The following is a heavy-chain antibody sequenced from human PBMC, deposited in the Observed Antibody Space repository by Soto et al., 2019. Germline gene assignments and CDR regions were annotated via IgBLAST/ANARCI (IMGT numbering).Heavy chain of an antibody. CDR3: AKEGEEMTGAFDL. CDR2: ISGGGGSA. Sequence: EVQLLESGGGLVRPGESLRLSCTASGFPFRNYVMNWVRQAPGKGLEWVSLISGGGGSAYYADSVQGRFTISRDNSKNTLYLQMNSLRAEDTAVYYCAKEGEEMTGAFDLWGRGTLVTVSS. J-gene: IGHJ2*01. V-gene: IGHV3-23*01. D-gene: IGHD3-16*01. CDR1: GFPFRNYV.